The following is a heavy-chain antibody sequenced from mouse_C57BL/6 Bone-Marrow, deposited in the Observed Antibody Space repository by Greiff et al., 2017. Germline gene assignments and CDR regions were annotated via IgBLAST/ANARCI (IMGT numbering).Heavy chain of an antibody. D-gene: IGHD1-1*01. CDR1: GFTFSDSG. CDR3: AAHYGSWVAY. CDR2: ISRGSSTI. V-gene: IGHV5-17*01. Sequence: VQLQESGGGLVKPGGSLKLSCAASGFTFSDSGMHWVRQAPEKGLEWVAYISRGSSTIYYADTVKGRFTLSRDNAKNTLFLQMTSLRSEDTVMYYCAAHYGSWVAYWGQGTLVTVSA. J-gene: IGHJ3*01.